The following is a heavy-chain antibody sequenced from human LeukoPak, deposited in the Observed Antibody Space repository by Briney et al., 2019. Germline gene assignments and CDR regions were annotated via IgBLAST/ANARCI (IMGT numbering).Heavy chain of an antibody. CDR1: GGSISNYY. CDR3: ARRSVVVVAATRKAFDI. D-gene: IGHD2-15*01. J-gene: IGHJ3*02. Sequence: KPSETLSLTCTVSGGSISNYYWSWIRQPPGKGLEWIGYIYYSGSTNYNPSLKSRVTISVDTSKNQFSLKLSSVTAADTAVYYCARRSVVVVAATRKAFDIWGQGTMVTVSS. V-gene: IGHV4-59*01. CDR2: IYYSGST.